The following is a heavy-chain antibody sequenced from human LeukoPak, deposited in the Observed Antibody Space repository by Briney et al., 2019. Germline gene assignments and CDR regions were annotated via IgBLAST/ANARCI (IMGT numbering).Heavy chain of an antibody. CDR2: ISSSSSYI. D-gene: IGHD4-11*01. Sequence: GRSLRLYCAASGFTFSSYSMNWVRQAPGKGLEWVSSISSSSSYIYYADSVKGRFTISRDNAKNSLYLQMNSLRAEDTAVYYCARVDYSDYAGEDYWGQGTLVTVSS. CDR1: GFTFSSYS. J-gene: IGHJ4*02. V-gene: IGHV3-21*01. CDR3: ARVDYSDYAGEDY.